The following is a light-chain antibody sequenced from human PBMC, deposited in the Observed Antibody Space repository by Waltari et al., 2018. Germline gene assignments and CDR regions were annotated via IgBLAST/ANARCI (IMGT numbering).Light chain of an antibody. CDR2: EIS. V-gene: IGLV2-23*02. CDR3: CSFAGYGIYV. Sequence: QSALTQPASVSGSPGQSITISCTAVNSNVDLLPLVSWYQHHPVRNPRLLIYEISQRPAGVSNRFAGYKSGNTAALTIAGRQPEDEADYFCCSFAGYGIYVFGSGTQVSVL. J-gene: IGLJ1*01. CDR1: NSNVDLLPL.